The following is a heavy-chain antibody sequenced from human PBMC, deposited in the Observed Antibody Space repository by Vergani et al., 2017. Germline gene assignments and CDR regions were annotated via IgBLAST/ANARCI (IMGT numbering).Heavy chain of an antibody. CDR3: ARGVSCPDY. Sequence: EVQLLESGGDLVQPGGSLRLSCAASGFTFIMHAMSWVRQAPGKGLEWVSTLSASDRRTHYADSVKGRFTISRDNAKNSLYLQMNSLRAEDTAVYYCARGVSCPDYWGQGTLVTGSS. CDR2: LSASDRRT. CDR1: GFTFIMHA. D-gene: IGHD2-2*01. V-gene: IGHV3-23*01. J-gene: IGHJ4*02.